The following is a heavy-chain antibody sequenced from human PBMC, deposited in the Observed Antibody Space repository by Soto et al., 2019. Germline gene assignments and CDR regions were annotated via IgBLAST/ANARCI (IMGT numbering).Heavy chain of an antibody. CDR2: IDYSGST. Sequence: SETLSLTCTVSGDSISNSEYYWNWIRQSTGKGLEWIASIDYSGSTYYNSSLKSRVVISADTSKNLFSLKLRSVTAADTALYFCARDESYYYGFDVWGQGTTVTVSS. CDR3: ARDESYYYGFDV. V-gene: IGHV4-30-4*01. J-gene: IGHJ6*02. CDR1: GDSISNSEYY.